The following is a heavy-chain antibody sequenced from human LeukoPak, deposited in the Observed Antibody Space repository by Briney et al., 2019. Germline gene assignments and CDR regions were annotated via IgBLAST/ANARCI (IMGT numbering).Heavy chain of an antibody. CDR1: GFTFTSYD. J-gene: IGHJ4*02. Sequence: ASVKVSCKASGFTFTSYDISWVRQATGQGLEWMGWINPNNGNTSYAQKLQGRVTMTTNTPISTAYMELSSLRSEDAAVYYCARGIPGGFGELRFDYWGQGTLVTVSS. V-gene: IGHV1-8*02. CDR3: ARGIPGGFGELRFDY. D-gene: IGHD3-10*01. CDR2: INPNNGNT.